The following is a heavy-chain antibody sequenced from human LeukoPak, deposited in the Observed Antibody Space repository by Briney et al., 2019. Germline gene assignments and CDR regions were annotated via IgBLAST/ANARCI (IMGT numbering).Heavy chain of an antibody. CDR2: ISGSGGST. J-gene: IGHJ4*02. CDR3: AKDTLEGDYYGSGSYYYDY. CDR1: GFTFSSYA. V-gene: IGHV3-23*01. Sequence: GGSLRLSCAASGFTFSSYAMSWARQAPGKGLEWVSAISGSGGSTYYADSVKGRFTISRDNSKNTLYLQMNSLRAEDTAVYYCAKDTLEGDYYGSGSYYYDYWGQGTLVTVSS. D-gene: IGHD3-10*01.